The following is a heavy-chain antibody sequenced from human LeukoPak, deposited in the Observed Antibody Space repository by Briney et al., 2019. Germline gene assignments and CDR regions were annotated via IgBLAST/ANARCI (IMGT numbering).Heavy chain of an antibody. CDR1: GDSVSSNSAA. V-gene: IGHV6-1*01. Sequence: SQTLSLTCAISGDSVSSNSAAWNWIRQSPSRDLEWLGRTYYRSHWSYDYALSVKGRISINPDTSKNHFSLQLNSVTPEDTAVYYCAREPQRVRELIILSDFDSWGQGTLVTVSP. D-gene: IGHD3-10*01. CDR2: TYYRSHWSY. CDR3: AREPQRVRELIILSDFDS. J-gene: IGHJ4*02.